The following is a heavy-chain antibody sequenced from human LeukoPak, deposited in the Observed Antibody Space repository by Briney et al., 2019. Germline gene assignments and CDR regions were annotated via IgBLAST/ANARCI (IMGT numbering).Heavy chain of an antibody. CDR3: ATKAYCGGDCYVVDWFDP. CDR1: GYTFTSYD. Sequence: GASVKVSCKASGYTFTSYDINWVRQATGQGLEWMGGFDPEDGETIYAQKFQGRVTMTEDTSTDTAYMELSSLRSEDTAVYYCATKAYCGGDCYVVDWFDPWGQGTLVTVSS. V-gene: IGHV1-24*01. J-gene: IGHJ5*02. CDR2: FDPEDGET. D-gene: IGHD2-21*02.